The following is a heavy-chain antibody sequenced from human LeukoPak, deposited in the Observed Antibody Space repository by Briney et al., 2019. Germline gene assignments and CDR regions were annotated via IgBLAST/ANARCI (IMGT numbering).Heavy chain of an antibody. J-gene: IGHJ1*01. D-gene: IGHD6-19*01. CDR3: ARRVGSGWPVQH. Sequence: GASVKVSCKASGYTFSSHDINWVRQATGQGLEWMGWMNPNSGNTGYAQKFQGRLNMTRNTSISTACMELSSLRSEDTAVYYCARRVGSGWPVQHWGQGTLVTVSS. CDR1: GYTFSSHD. V-gene: IGHV1-8*01. CDR2: MNPNSGNT.